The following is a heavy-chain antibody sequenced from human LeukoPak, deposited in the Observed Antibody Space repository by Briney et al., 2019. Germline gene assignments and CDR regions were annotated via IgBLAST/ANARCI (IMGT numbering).Heavy chain of an antibody. D-gene: IGHD5-18*01. Sequence: NTSETLSLTCTVSGGSISSGSYYWSWIRQPAGKGLEWIGRIYTSGSTNYNPSLKSRVTISVDTSKNQFSLKLSSVTAADTAVYYCAREAGDTAMGVDAFDIWGQGTMVTVSS. CDR1: GGSISSGSYY. CDR2: IYTSGST. CDR3: AREAGDTAMGVDAFDI. V-gene: IGHV4-61*02. J-gene: IGHJ3*02.